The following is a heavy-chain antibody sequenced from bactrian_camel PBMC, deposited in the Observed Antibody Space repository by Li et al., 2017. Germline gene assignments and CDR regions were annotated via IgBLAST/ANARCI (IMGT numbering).Heavy chain of an antibody. CDR3: AADGPWCGNYADIGY. CDR1: GYNYSTYC. V-gene: IGHV3S53*01. Sequence: QVQLVESGGGSVQAGGSLRLSCKASGYNYSTYCMGWFRQAPGKEREGVAAISGDSTTVYADSVKGRFTISRDNSKNTLYLQMNSLKPEDTAMYYCAADGPWCGNYADIGYWGQGTQVTVS. CDR2: ISGDSTT. D-gene: IGHD4*01. J-gene: IGHJ6*01.